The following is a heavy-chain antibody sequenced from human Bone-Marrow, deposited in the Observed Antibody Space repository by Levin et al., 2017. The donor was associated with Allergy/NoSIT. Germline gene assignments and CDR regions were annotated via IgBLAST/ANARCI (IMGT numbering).Heavy chain of an antibody. CDR2: INAKGDGT. CDR3: ARDVFRRYCNNSTCPRGFDF. V-gene: IGHV1-2*06. D-gene: IGHD2-2*01. CDR1: GYTFTDYY. J-gene: IGHJ4*02. Sequence: PTASVKVSCKSSGYTFTDYYMNWVRQAPGKGLEWMGRINAKGDGTIYAQKFQGRVTMTRDTSISTAYLELSRLRSEDTAAYYCARDVFRRYCNNSTCPRGFDFWGQGTLVTVSS.